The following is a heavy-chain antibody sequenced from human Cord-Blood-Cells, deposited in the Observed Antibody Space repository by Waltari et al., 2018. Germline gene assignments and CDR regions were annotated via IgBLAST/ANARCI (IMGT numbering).Heavy chain of an antibody. CDR3: ARARRDGYNPFDY. V-gene: IGHV4-31*03. CDR1: GGSTSSGGSN. J-gene: IGHJ4*02. Sequence: VQLQESGPGLVKPSQTLSPTCTFPGGSTSSGGSNWSWIRQHPGKGLGWIGYIYYSGSTYYNPSLKSRVTISVDTSKIQFSLKLSSVTAADTAVYYCARARRDGYNPFDYWGQGTLVTVSS. CDR2: IYYSGST. D-gene: IGHD5-12*01.